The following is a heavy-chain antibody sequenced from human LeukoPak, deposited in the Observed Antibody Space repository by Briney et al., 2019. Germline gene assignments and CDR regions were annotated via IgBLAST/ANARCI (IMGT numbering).Heavy chain of an antibody. CDR3: TKDYYYDILTGSWIDY. Sequence: GGSLRLSCAASGFTFSSYAMNWVRQAPGKGLEWVSAIRGSGGSTYYADSVKGRFTISRDNSKNTLYLQMNSLRAEDTAVYYCTKDYYYDILTGSWIDYWGQGTLVTVSS. CDR1: GFTFSSYA. V-gene: IGHV3-23*01. J-gene: IGHJ4*02. D-gene: IGHD3-9*01. CDR2: IRGSGGST.